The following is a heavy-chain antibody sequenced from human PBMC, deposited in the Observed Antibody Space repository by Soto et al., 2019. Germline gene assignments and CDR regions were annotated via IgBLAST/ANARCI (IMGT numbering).Heavy chain of an antibody. D-gene: IGHD3-9*01. CDR2: IYYSGST. CDR1: GGSISSSSYY. J-gene: IGHJ4*02. CDR3: VCEPDILTGYYPDFDY. V-gene: IGHV4-39*01. Sequence: SETLSLTCTVSGGSISSSSYYWGWIRQPPGKGLEWIGSIYYSGSTYYNPSLKSRVTISVDTSKNQFSLKLSSVTAADTAVYYCVCEPDILTGYYPDFDYWGQGTLVTVSS.